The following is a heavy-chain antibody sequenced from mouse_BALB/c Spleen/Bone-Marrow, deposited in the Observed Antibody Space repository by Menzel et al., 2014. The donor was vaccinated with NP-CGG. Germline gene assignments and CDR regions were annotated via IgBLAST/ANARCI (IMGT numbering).Heavy chain of an antibody. CDR3: TRSTATFDY. Sequence: QVQLQQSGAELERPGSSVKISCKASGYAFSAHWMNWVKQRPGQGLEWIGQIYPGDGDTNYNGKFKGKATLTADKSSSTAYMQLSSLTSEDSAVYFCTRSTATFDYWGQGTTLTVSS. J-gene: IGHJ2*01. CDR2: IYPGDGDT. V-gene: IGHV1-80*01. CDR1: GYAFSAHW. D-gene: IGHD1-2*01.